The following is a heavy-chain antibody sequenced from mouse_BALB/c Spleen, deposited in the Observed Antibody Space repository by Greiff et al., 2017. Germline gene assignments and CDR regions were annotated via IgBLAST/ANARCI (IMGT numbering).Heavy chain of an antibody. D-gene: IGHD2-1*01. CDR1: GYSFTSYW. J-gene: IGHJ4*01. CDR3: TKGYYGNYEAMDY. CDR2: IYPGNSDT. Sequence: VQLQQSGTVLARPGASVKMSCKASGYSFTSYWMHWVKQRPGQGLEWIGAIYPGNSDTSYNQKFKGKAKLTAVTSASTAYMELSSLTNEDSAVYYCTKGYYGNYEAMDYWGQGTSVTVSS. V-gene: IGHV1-5*01.